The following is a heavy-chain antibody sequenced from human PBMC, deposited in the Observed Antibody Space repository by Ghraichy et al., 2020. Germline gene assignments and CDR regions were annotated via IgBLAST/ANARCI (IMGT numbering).Heavy chain of an antibody. CDR1: GGSISSYY. CDR2: IYYSGST. J-gene: IGHJ4*02. Sequence: SETLSLTCTVSGGSISSYYWSWIRQPPGKGLEWIGYIYYSGSTNYNPSLKSRVTISVDTSKNQFSLKLSSVTAADTAVYYCARDLGTSYGSGSYWPIFDYWGQGTLVTVSS. CDR3: ARDLGTSYGSGSYWPIFDY. V-gene: IGHV4-59*01. D-gene: IGHD3-10*01.